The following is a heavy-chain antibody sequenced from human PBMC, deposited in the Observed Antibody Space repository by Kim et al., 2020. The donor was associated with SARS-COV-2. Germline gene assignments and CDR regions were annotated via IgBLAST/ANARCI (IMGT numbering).Heavy chain of an antibody. CDR3: ARASRRRIVVVITHYYYYYMDV. CDR2: MNPNSGNT. CDR1: GYTFTSYD. Sequence: ASVKVSCKASGYTFTSYDINWVRQATGQGLEWMGWMNPNSGNTGYAQKFQGRVTMTRNTSISTAYMELSSLRSEDTAVYYCARASRRRIVVVITHYYYYYMDVWGKGTTVTVSS. V-gene: IGHV1-8*01. D-gene: IGHD3-22*01. J-gene: IGHJ6*03.